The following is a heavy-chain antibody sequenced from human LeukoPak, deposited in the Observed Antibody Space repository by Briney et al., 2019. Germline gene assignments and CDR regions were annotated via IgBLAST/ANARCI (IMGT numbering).Heavy chain of an antibody. Sequence: PSETLSLTCSVSSDSIRSYYWTWIRQPPGKGLEWIGYIYYSGSTNYNPSLKSRVTISVDTSKNQFSLKLSSVTAADTAVYYCARSYYYDSSGYGNWGQGTLVTVSS. J-gene: IGHJ4*02. CDR2: IYYSGST. CDR3: ARSYYYDSSGYGN. D-gene: IGHD3-22*01. V-gene: IGHV4-59*01. CDR1: SDSIRSYY.